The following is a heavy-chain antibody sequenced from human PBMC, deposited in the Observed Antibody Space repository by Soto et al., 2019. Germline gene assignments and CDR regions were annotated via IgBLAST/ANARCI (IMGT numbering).Heavy chain of an antibody. CDR3: ARVGLPGIAVDGTTADYYYYYGMDV. V-gene: IGHV3-30-3*01. CDR1: GFTFSSYA. CDR2: ISYDGSNK. D-gene: IGHD6-19*01. Sequence: GGSLRLSCAASGFTFSSYAMHWVRQAPGKGLEWVAVISYDGSNKYYADSVKGRFTISRDNSKNTLYLQMNSLRAEETAVYYCARVGLPGIAVDGTTADYYYYYGMDVWGQGTTVTVSS. J-gene: IGHJ6*02.